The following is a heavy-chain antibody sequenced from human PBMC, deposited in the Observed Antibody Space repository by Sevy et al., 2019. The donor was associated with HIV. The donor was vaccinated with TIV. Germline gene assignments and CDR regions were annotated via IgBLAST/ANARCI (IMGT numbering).Heavy chain of an antibody. V-gene: IGHV3-64*01. CDR3: ALERLSSDVAEYFQN. J-gene: IGHJ1*01. CDR1: GFTFSSYA. D-gene: IGHD1-1*01. Sequence: GGSLRLSCAASGFTFSSYAMHWVRQAPGKGLEYVSAISSNGGSTYYANSVKGRFTISRDNSQNSLYLQMNSLRTEDTAVYYCALERLSSDVAEYFQNWGQGTLVTVSS. CDR2: ISSNGGST.